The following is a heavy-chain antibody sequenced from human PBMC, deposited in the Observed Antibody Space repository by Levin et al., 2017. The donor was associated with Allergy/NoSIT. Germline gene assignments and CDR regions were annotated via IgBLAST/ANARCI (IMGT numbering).Heavy chain of an antibody. D-gene: IGHD3-10*01. CDR1: GFTFSTYT. CDR3: ARDQLYYGSGTLRYGMDV. Sequence: GGSLRLSCAASGFTFSTYTLNWVRQAPGKGLEWVSSITSSRVYYADSVKGRFTISRDNAKNSLYLQMNSLRAEDTAVYYCARDQLYYGSGTLRYGMDVWGQGTTVTVSS. CDR2: ITSSRV. V-gene: IGHV3-21*06. J-gene: IGHJ6*02.